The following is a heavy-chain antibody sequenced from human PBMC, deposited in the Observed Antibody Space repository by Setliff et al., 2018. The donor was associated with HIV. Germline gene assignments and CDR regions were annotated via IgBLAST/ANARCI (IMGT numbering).Heavy chain of an antibody. CDR3: TTGGGGAD. CDR1: GFSFSNDW. V-gene: IGHV3-15*01. J-gene: IGHJ4*02. D-gene: IGHD3-16*01. CDR2: IKSKSAGGTS. Sequence: PGGSLRLSCAASGFSFSNDWMNWVRQAPGKGLEWVGRIKSKSAGGTSDYTAPVKGRFTISRDDSKNMLYLQMNSLKMEDTAVYYCTTGGGGADWGQGTLVTVSS.